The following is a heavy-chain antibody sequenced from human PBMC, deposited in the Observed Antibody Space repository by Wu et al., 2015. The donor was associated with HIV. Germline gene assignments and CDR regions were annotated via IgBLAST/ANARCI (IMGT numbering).Heavy chain of an antibody. CDR2: VDPEDGET. V-gene: IGHV1-69-2*01. CDR3: ARGNRGGIVMDPDAKHNYYYYMDV. Sequence: EVQLVQSGAEVKKPGATVKISCKVSGYTFTDYYMHWVQQAPGKGLEWMGLVDPEDGETIYAEKFQGRVTITADTSTDTAYMELSSLRSEDTAVYYCARGNRGGIVMDPDAKHNYYYYMDVWGKGTTVTVSS. D-gene: IGHD2-21*01. CDR1: GYTFTDYY. J-gene: IGHJ6*03.